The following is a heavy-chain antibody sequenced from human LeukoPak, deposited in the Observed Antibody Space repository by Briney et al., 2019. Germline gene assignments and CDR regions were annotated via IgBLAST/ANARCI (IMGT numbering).Heavy chain of an antibody. V-gene: IGHV3-48*04. J-gene: IGHJ4*02. D-gene: IGHD5-12*01. CDR3: ARDGGYSGYDSLLGY. CDR2: ISSSGSTI. CDR1: GFTFNNYG. Sequence: GGSLRLSCAASGFTFNNYGMHWVRQAPGKGLEWVSYISSSGSTIYYADSVKGRFTISRDNAKNSLYLQMNSLRAEDTAVYYCARDGGYSGYDSLLGYWGQGTLVTVSS.